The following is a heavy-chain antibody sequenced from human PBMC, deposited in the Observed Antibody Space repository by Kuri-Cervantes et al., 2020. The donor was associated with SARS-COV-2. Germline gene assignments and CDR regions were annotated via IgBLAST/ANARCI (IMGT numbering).Heavy chain of an antibody. V-gene: IGHV3-33*01. D-gene: IGHD2-21*02. J-gene: IGHJ5*02. CDR2: IWYDGSNK. CDR3: ARDRGGGGDPIAYNWFDP. CDR1: GFTFSSYG. Sequence: GGSLRLSCAAPGFTFSSYGMHWVRQAPGKGLERVAVIWYDGSNKYYADSVKGRFTISRDNSKNTLYLQMNSLRAEDTAVYHCARDRGGGGDPIAYNWFDPWGQGTLVTVSS.